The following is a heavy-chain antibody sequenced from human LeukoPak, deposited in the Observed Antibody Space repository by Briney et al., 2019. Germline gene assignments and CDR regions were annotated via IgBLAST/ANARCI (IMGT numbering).Heavy chain of an antibody. CDR2: FFSNGKT. CDR1: GDSYTSPY. J-gene: IGHJ4*02. Sequence: SETLSLTCTVSGDSYTSPYWSWIWQPPGEGLEWVGSFFSNGKTYYNPSLNNRLIISGDTSKNQFSLTLMSVTAADTAVYYCARDPVRGYSYGYPFDYWGQGTLVTVSS. D-gene: IGHD5-18*01. CDR3: ARDPVRGYSYGYPFDY. V-gene: IGHV4-59*11.